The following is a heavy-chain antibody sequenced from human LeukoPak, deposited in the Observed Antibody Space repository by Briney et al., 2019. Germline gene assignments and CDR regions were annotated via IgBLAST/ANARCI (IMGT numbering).Heavy chain of an antibody. D-gene: IGHD1-26*01. J-gene: IGHJ4*02. V-gene: IGHV3-21*01. Sequence: KPGGSLRLSCAASGFTFSSYGMNCVRHPPGKGLEWVSSITSSGRNIYYADSLKGRFTISRDNAKNSLYLQMNSLRAEDTAVYYCARGGSNSPYYLDCWGQGTLVTLSS. CDR3: ARGGSNSPYYLDC. CDR1: GFTFSSYG. CDR2: ITSSGRNI.